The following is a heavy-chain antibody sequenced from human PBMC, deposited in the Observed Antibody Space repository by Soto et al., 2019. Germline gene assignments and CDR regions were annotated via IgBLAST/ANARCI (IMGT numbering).Heavy chain of an antibody. CDR3: AKDRYTCSTSHCVPRFDF. V-gene: IGHV3-23*01. J-gene: IGHJ4*02. D-gene: IGHD3-9*01. CDR1: GFSFSTYA. CDR2: ISVSGGVT. Sequence: EVHLLESGGGFVQPGGSLRLSCAASGFSFSTYALSWVRQAPGKGLEWVSTISVSGGVTHYADSVEGRFIISRDNSENRLDLQMDGVRAVDMAVCFGAKDRYTCSTSHCVPRFDFWGQGALVTVSS.